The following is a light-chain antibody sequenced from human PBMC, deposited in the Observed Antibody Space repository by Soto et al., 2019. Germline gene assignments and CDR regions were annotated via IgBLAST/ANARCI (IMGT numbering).Light chain of an antibody. V-gene: IGKV3-20*01. CDR2: GAS. J-gene: IGKJ1*01. CDR1: QTISSSY. CDR3: QPYGSSRT. Sequence: EIVLTQSPGTLSLSPGERATLSCRASQTISSSYLAWYQQKPGQAPRLLIYGASSRATGIPDRFSGSGSGTAFPLTISRLEPEAFAVYYCQPYGSSRTFGQGTKVEIK.